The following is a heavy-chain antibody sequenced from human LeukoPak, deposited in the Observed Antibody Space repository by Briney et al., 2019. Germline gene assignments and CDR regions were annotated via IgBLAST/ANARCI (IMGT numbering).Heavy chain of an antibody. J-gene: IGHJ4*02. CDR1: GFTFSNAW. CDR3: TKDRPYSGGGVINY. D-gene: IGHD3-10*01. Sequence: GGSLRLSCAASGFTFSNAWMTWVRQAPGKGLEWVGRIKSKANGGTTDYAAPVKGRFTISRDDSKNTLYLQMNSLKTEDTAVYYCTKDRPYSGGGVINYWGQGTLVTVSS. V-gene: IGHV3-15*01. CDR2: IKSKANGGTT.